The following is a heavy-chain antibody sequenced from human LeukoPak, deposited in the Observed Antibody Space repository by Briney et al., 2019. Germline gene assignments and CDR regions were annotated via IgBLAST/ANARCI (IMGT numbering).Heavy chain of an antibody. CDR2: ISSSGNTI. J-gene: IGHJ4*02. CDR3: ARDKNYYDSSGRRKVTDY. CDR1: GFTFSSYE. V-gene: IGHV3-48*03. D-gene: IGHD3-22*01. Sequence: GGSLRLSCAASGFTFSSYEMNWVRQAPGNGLEWVSYISSSGNTIYYADSVKGRFTISRDNAKNSLYLQMNSLRAEDTAIYYCARDKNYYDSSGRRKVTDYWGQGTLVTVSS.